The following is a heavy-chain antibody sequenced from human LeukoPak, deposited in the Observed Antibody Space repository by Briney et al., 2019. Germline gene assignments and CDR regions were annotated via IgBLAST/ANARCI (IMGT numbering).Heavy chain of an antibody. CDR1: GFTFSSYE. CDR2: ISSDGSNT. J-gene: IGHJ5*02. Sequence: GGSLRLSCAASGFTFSSYEMNWVRQAPGKGLEWVAIISSDGSNTYQADSVEGRFTISRDNSKNTLYLQVSSLRAEDTAVYYCAKGRGASAGYSPDPWGQGTLVTVSS. CDR3: AKGRGASAGYSPDP. V-gene: IGHV3-30*18. D-gene: IGHD6-19*01.